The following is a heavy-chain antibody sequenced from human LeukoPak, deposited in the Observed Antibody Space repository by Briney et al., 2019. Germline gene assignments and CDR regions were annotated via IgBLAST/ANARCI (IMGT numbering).Heavy chain of an antibody. D-gene: IGHD3-16*01. CDR3: AKSQGRMITFGGKYYFDY. CDR1: GFTFNNYV. J-gene: IGHJ4*02. CDR2: ISASAAMT. V-gene: IGHV3-23*01. Sequence: PGGSLRLSCAASGFTFNNYVMTWVRQAPGKGLEWVSSISASAAMTYYADSVRGRFTVSRDNSNNTLYLQMNSLRAEDTAVYYCAKSQGRMITFGGKYYFDYWGQGTLVTVSS.